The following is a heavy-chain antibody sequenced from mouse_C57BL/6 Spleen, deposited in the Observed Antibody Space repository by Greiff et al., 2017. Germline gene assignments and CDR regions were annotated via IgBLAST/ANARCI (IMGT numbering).Heavy chain of an antibody. V-gene: IGHV5-17*01. CDR1: GFTFSDYG. J-gene: IGHJ4*01. CDR2: ISSGSSTI. Sequence: EVHLVESGGGLVKPGGSLKLSCAASGFTFSDYGMHWVRQAPEKGLEWVAYISSGSSTIYYADTVKGRFTISRDNAKNTLFLQMTSLRSEDTAMYYCARPGGYYVHYYAMDYWGQGTSVTVSS. D-gene: IGHD2-3*01. CDR3: ARPGGYYVHYYAMDY.